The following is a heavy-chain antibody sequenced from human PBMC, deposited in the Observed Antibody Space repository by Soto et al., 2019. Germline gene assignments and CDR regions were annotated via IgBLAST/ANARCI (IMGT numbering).Heavy chain of an antibody. V-gene: IGHV3-23*01. Sequence: GGSLRLSCAASGFTFSRYAMSWVRQAPGKGLEWVSAISGSGGSTYYADSVKGRFTISRDNSKNTLYLQMNSLRAEDTAVYYCAKVIIAAAGYYYYMDVWGKGTTVTVSS. J-gene: IGHJ6*03. D-gene: IGHD6-13*01. CDR1: GFTFSRYA. CDR2: ISGSGGST. CDR3: AKVIIAAAGYYYYMDV.